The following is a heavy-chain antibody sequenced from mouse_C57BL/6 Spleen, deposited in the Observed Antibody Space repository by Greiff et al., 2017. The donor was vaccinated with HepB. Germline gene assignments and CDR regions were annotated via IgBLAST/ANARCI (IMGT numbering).Heavy chain of an antibody. D-gene: IGHD1-1*01. Sequence: QVQLKQPGAELVKPGASVKLSCKASGYTFTSYWMHWVKQRPGQGLEWIGMIHPNSGSTNYNEKFNSKATLTVDKSSSTAYMQLSSLTSEDSAVYYCASHYYGSSYFDYWGQGTTLTVSS. CDR3: ASHYYGSSYFDY. CDR1: GYTFTSYW. V-gene: IGHV1-64*01. J-gene: IGHJ2*01. CDR2: IHPNSGST.